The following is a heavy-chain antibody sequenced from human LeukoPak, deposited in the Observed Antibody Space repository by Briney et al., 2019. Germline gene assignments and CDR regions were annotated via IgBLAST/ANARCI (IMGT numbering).Heavy chain of an antibody. CDR2: IIPIFGTA. Sequence: SVKVSCKASGGTFSSYAISWVRQAPGQGLEWMGGIIPIFGTANYAQKFQGRVTITADESTSTAYMELSSLRSEDTAVYYCARVVVPAAIDWFDPWGQGTLVTVSS. V-gene: IGHV1-69*01. J-gene: IGHJ5*02. CDR1: GGTFSSYA. D-gene: IGHD2-2*02. CDR3: ARVVVPAAIDWFDP.